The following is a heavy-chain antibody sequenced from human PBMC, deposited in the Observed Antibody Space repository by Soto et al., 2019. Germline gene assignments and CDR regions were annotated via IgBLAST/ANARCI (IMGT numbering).Heavy chain of an antibody. J-gene: IGHJ4*02. CDR3: ARDPPPPDY. CDR1: GYTFASYA. Sequence: QVQLVQSGAEVKKPGASVKVSCKASGYTFASYAISWMRQAPGQGLEWMGWISAYNGNTNYAQKLQGRVTMTTDTPPSTAYMELRSRRSDDTAVYYCARDPPPPDYWGQGTLVTVSS. CDR2: ISAYNGNT. V-gene: IGHV1-18*01.